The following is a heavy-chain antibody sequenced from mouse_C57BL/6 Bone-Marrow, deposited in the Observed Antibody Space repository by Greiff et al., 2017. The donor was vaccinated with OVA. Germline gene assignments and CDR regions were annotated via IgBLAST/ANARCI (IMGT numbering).Heavy chain of an antibody. CDR1: GFTFSSYA. CDR3: ARGVITTPYYAMDY. V-gene: IGHV5-4*01. CDR2: ISDGGSYT. J-gene: IGHJ4*01. Sequence: DVQLVESGGGLVKPGGSLKLSCAASGFTFSSYAMSWVRQTPEKRLEWVATISDGGSYTYYPDNVKGRFTISRDNAKNNLYLQMSHLKSEDTAMYYCARGVITTPYYAMDYWGQGTSVTVSS. D-gene: IGHD1-1*01.